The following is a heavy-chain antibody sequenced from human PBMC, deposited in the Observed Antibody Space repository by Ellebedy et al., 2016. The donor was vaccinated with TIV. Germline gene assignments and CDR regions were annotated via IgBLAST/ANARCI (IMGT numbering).Heavy chain of an antibody. CDR2: ISGNGGTT. V-gene: IGHV3-64*01. J-gene: IGHJ4*02. CDR3: ARGYCSGSSCPGDY. D-gene: IGHD2-2*01. CDR1: GFTFSSYA. Sequence: GGSLRLSXAASGFTFSSYAMHWVRQAPGKGLEYVSAISGNGGTTYYANSVKGRFTISRDTSKNTLYLHMGSLRAEDMAVYYCARGYCSGSSCPGDYWGQGTLVTVSS.